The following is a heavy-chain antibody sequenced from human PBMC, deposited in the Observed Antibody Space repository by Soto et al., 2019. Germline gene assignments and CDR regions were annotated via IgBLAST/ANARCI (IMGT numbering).Heavy chain of an antibody. CDR2: IKSKTAGATT. J-gene: IGHJ4*02. CDR1: GFSLTDVW. V-gene: IGHV3-15*07. Sequence: EVQLVESGGGLVKPGGSLRLSCAVSGFSLTDVWMNWVRQAPGKGLEWVGRIKSKTAGATTDYAAPVKGRFTILRDDSKNTLYLQMNSMITEDTADYFCSHGYGQYFNSWGQGTLVTVSS. D-gene: IGHD5-18*01. CDR3: SHGYGQYFNS.